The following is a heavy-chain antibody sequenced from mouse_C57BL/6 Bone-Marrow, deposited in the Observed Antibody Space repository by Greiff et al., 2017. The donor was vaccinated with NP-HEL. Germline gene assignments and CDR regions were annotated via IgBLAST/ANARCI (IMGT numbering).Heavy chain of an antibody. J-gene: IGHJ2*01. D-gene: IGHD4-1*01. Sequence: VQLQQSGPELVKPGASVKISCKASGYTFTDYYMNWVKQSHGKSLEWIGDINPNNGGTSYNQKFKGKATLTVDKSSSTAYMELRSLTSEDSAVYYCARRDWDEGFDYWGQGTTLTVSS. CDR2: INPNNGGT. V-gene: IGHV1-26*01. CDR1: GYTFTDYY. CDR3: ARRDWDEGFDY.